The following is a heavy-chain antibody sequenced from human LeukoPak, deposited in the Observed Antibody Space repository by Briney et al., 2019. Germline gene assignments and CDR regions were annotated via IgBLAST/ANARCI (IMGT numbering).Heavy chain of an antibody. CDR3: ARAVDTADY. V-gene: IGHV3-21*04. Sequence: GGSLRLSCAASGFTFSSYSMNWVRQAPGKGLEWVSSISSSSSYICYADSVKGRFTISRDNSKNTLYLQMNSLRAEDTAVYYCARAVDTADYWGQGTLVTVSS. J-gene: IGHJ4*02. CDR2: ISSSSSYI. D-gene: IGHD5-18*01. CDR1: GFTFSSYS.